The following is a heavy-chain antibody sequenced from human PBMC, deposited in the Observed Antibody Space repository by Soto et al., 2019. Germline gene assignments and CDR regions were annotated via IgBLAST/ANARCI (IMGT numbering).Heavy chain of an antibody. V-gene: IGHV3-30-3*01. Sequence: GGSLRLSCAASGFTFSSYAMHWVRQAPGKGLEWVAVISYDGSNKYYADSVKGRFTISRDNSKNTLYLQMNSLRAEDTAVYYCARDDFWSGPSFHYYYYGMDVWGQGTTVTVYS. J-gene: IGHJ6*02. CDR1: GFTFSSYA. D-gene: IGHD3-3*01. CDR3: ARDDFWSGPSFHYYYYGMDV. CDR2: ISYDGSNK.